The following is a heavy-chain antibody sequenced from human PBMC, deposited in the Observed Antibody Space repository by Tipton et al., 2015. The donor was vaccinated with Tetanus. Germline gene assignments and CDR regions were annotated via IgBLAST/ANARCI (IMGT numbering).Heavy chain of an antibody. CDR1: GYTFTTYA. J-gene: IGHJ4*02. D-gene: IGHD3-22*01. CDR3: ARDESRGYYGSHFDF. CDR2: INAGNGNT. V-gene: IGHV1-3*01. Sequence: QVQLVQSGPEVKKPGASVKVSCEASGYTFTTYAIHWVRQAPGQSLEWLGWINAGNGNTKYSQKFQGRVTITRDTSANTAYMELTSLTSEDTAVYYCARDESRGYYGSHFDFWGQGTRVTVSS.